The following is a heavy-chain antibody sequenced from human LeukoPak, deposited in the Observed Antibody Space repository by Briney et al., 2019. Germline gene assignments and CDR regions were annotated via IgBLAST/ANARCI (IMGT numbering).Heavy chain of an antibody. J-gene: IGHJ6*03. CDR1: GFTVSGNY. CDR2: IYGGGST. Sequence: GGSLRLSCTVSGFTVSGNYMSWVRQAPGKGLEWVSVIYGGGSTYYADSVKGRSTISRDNSKNTLYLQMNSLRPEDTAVYYCARPYSGTYWGYYYMDVWGKGTTVTVSS. V-gene: IGHV3-66*02. CDR3: ARPYSGTYWGYYYMDV. D-gene: IGHD1-26*01.